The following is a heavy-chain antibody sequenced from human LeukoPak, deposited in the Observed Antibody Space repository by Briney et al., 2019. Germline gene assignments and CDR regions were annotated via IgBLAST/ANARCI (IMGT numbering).Heavy chain of an antibody. Sequence: SETLSLTCTVSGGSISSYYWSWIRQPPGKGLEWIGYIYYSGSTNYNPSLKSRVTISVDTSKNQFSLKLSSVTAADTAVYYCAGGPYYDILTGYSNWFDPWGQGTLVTVSS. V-gene: IGHV4-59*01. J-gene: IGHJ5*02. D-gene: IGHD3-9*01. CDR1: GGSISSYY. CDR2: IYYSGST. CDR3: AGGPYYDILTGYSNWFDP.